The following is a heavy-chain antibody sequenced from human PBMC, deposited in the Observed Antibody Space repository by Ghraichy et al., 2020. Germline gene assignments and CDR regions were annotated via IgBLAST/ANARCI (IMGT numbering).Heavy chain of an antibody. J-gene: IGHJ6*02. CDR2: ISGSGGST. D-gene: IGHD3-3*01. CDR1: GFTFSSYA. V-gene: IGHV3-23*01. Sequence: GGSLRLSCAASGFTFSSYAMSWVRQAPGKGLEWVSAISGSGGSTYYADSVKGRFTISRDNSKNTLYLQMNSLRAEDTAVYYCAKGIPPKTYYDFWSGYYPYYYYYGMDVWGQGPTVTVSS. CDR3: AKGIPPKTYYDFWSGYYPYYYYYGMDV.